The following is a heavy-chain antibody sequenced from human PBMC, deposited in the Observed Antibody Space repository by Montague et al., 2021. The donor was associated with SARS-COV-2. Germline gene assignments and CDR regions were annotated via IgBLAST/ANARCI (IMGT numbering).Heavy chain of an antibody. CDR2: VSDSGS. V-gene: IGHV4-59*08. CDR3: ARHRKDYDILTGYSTSFYYDRDD. J-gene: IGHJ6*02. D-gene: IGHD3-9*01. CDR1: GGSNSRYY. Sequence: SETLSLTCTVSGGSNSRYYWSWIRQPPGKGLEWIGYVSDSGSDYNPSLKSLVSISVDTSKKLLSLSLSSVTAADTAIYYCARHRKDYDILTGYSTSFYYDRDDWGQGTTGTVSS.